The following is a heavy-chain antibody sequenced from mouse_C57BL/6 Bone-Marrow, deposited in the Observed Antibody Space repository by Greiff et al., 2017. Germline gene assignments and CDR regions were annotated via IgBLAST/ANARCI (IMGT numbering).Heavy chain of an antibody. CDR3: ASYPAWFAY. CDR1: GYTFTSYG. V-gene: IGHV1-81*01. Sequence: QVQLQQSGAELARPGASVKLSCTASGYTFTSYGISWVKQRTGQGLEWIGEIYPRSGNTYYNEKFKGKAILTADKSSSTAYMELRSLTSEDSAVYFCASYPAWFAYWGQGTLVTVSA. J-gene: IGHJ3*01. CDR2: IYPRSGNT. D-gene: IGHD6-5*01.